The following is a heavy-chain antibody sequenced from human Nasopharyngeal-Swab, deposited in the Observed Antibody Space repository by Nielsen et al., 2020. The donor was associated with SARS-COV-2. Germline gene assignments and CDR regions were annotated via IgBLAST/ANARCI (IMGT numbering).Heavy chain of an antibody. J-gene: IGHJ6*03. Sequence: WVRQAPGQGLEWLGGIIPMFNSANYAQKFQGRITITADKSSSTAYMELSSLRSEDTAVYYCARDPAFDYDFWSAYYPIRHYYYMDVWGKGTTVTVSS. CDR3: ARDPAFDYDFWSAYYPIRHYYYMDV. V-gene: IGHV1-69*06. D-gene: IGHD3-3*01. CDR2: IIPMFNSA.